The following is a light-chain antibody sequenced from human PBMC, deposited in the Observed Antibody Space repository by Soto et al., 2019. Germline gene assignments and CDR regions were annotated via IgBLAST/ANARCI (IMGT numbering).Light chain of an antibody. CDR3: QQTHSLPPS. V-gene: IGKV1-12*01. Sequence: IQMTQSPSSVSASVGDRVTMTCRASQDVGGWLAWYQQKPGKVPKLLIYATSSLHSGVPSRFSGSGSGTDFTLSISSLQPEDFATYYCQQTHSLPPSFGPGTKVDI. CDR2: ATS. CDR1: QDVGGW. J-gene: IGKJ3*01.